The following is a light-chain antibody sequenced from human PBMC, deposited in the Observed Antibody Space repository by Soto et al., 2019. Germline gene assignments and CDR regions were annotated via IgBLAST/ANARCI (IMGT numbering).Light chain of an antibody. CDR2: AAS. Sequence: DIQMTQSPSSLSSSLVYRGTITFRASQAIRNDLGWYQQKPGEAPKRLIYAASSLDSEVPLRFSGSGSGTEFALTISSLQPEDFATYYCLQHNTYPWTFGQGTKVDIK. CDR1: QAIRND. V-gene: IGKV1-17*01. CDR3: LQHNTYPWT. J-gene: IGKJ1*01.